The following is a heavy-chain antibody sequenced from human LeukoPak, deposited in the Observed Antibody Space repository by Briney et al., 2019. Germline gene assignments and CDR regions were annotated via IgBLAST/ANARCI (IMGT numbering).Heavy chain of an antibody. CDR2: IVGGSASNT. J-gene: IGHJ4*01. CDR3: AKRDTSGHFYFDY. V-gene: IGHV3-23*01. Sequence: PGGSLRLSCAASGFTFSNYGMSWVRQAPGKGPEWVSTIVGGSASNTYYPDSVKGRFTISRDNSKNTLFLQMSSLRAEDTAIYYCAKRDTSGHFYFDYWGHGTLVTVSS. CDR1: GFTFSNYG. D-gene: IGHD3-22*01.